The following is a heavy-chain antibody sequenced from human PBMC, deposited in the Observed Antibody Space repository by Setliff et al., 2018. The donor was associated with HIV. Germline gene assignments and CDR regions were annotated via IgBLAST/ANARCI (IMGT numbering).Heavy chain of an antibody. CDR1: GGSISTYY. CDR2: INYSGST. V-gene: IGHV4-59*01. Sequence: PSETLSLTCTVSGGSISTYYWGWIRKPPGKGLEWIGYINYSGSTKHNPSLKSRVTISVDTSKNQFSLKLNSVTAADTAVYYCARNGDYYMDVWGKGTTVTVSS. D-gene: IGHD4-17*01. J-gene: IGHJ6*03. CDR3: ARNGDYYMDV.